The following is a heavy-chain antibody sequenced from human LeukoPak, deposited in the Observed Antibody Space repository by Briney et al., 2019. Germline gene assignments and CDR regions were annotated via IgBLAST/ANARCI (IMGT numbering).Heavy chain of an antibody. D-gene: IGHD3-22*01. J-gene: IGHJ4*02. V-gene: IGHV3-23*01. Sequence: PGGSLRLSCAASGFTFINYAMSWVRQAPGKGLEWVSAISGSGGSTYYAASVKGRFTISRDNSKNTVFLQMNSLRAEDTAVYYCAKDRAYYSDSSGYYLVRAYDYWGQGTLVTVSS. CDR3: AKDRAYYSDSSGYYLVRAYDY. CDR2: ISGSGGST. CDR1: GFTFINYA.